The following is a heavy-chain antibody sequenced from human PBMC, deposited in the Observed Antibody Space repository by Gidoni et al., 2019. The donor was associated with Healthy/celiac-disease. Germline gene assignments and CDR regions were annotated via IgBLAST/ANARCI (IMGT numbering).Heavy chain of an antibody. J-gene: IGHJ5*02. Sequence: EVQLVASGGGLVQPGGSLRLSCAASGFTVSSNYMSWVRQAPGKGLEWVSVIYSGGSTYYADSVKGRFTISRDNSKNTLYLQMNSLRAEDTAVYYCARAAVVTTWFDPWGQGTLVTVSS. D-gene: IGHD2-21*02. CDR1: GFTVSSNY. V-gene: IGHV3-66*02. CDR2: IYSGGST. CDR3: ARAAVVTTWFDP.